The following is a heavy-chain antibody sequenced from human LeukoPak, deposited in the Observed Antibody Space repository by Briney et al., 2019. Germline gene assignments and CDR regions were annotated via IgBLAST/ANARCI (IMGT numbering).Heavy chain of an antibody. V-gene: IGHV1-69*06. D-gene: IGHD1-26*01. CDR3: ARHISGNYYDY. CDR1: GGTFSSYA. CDR2: IIPISGTA. Sequence: ASVKVSCKASGGTFSSYAISWVRQAPGQGLKWMGRIIPISGTANYAQKFQGRVTITADKSTSTAYMELSSLRSEDTAVYYCARHISGNYYDYWGQGTLVTVSS. J-gene: IGHJ4*02.